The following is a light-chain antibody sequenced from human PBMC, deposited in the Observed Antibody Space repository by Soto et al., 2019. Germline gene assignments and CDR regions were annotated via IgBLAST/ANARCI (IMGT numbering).Light chain of an antibody. J-gene: IGKJ4*01. CDR2: DAT. Sequence: EIVLTQSPATLSLSPGERATLSCRASQSVSSYLAWYQQKPRQAPRLLIYDATTRATGGPARFSGSGSGIAVSLTISSLEPEDFAIYYCQQRSNWPPFTFGGGTKVEIK. CDR1: QSVSSY. CDR3: QQRSNWPPFT. V-gene: IGKV3-11*01.